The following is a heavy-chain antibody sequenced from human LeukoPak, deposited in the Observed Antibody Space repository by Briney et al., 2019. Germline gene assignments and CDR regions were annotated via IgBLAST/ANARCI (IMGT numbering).Heavy chain of an antibody. J-gene: IGHJ4*02. CDR2: IIGGAGST. CDR3: ARSARLMKGVVEVTALDD. CDR1: GFSFSSHG. V-gene: IGHV3-23*01. Sequence: GGSLRLSCAASGFSFSSHGMSWVRQAPGKGLEWVSGIIGGAGSTYYADSVKGRFTISGDNSKNTLFLQMNSLRAEDTAVYYCARSARLMKGVVEVTALDDWGQGTLVTVSS. D-gene: IGHD3-3*01.